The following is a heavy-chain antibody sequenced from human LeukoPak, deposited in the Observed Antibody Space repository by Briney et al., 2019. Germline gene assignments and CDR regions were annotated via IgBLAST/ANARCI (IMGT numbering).Heavy chain of an antibody. D-gene: IGHD2-2*01. CDR1: GGTFSSYA. CDR2: IIPIFGTA. V-gene: IGHV1-69*13. J-gene: IGHJ5*02. CDR3: ARVVYCSSTSCYGNWFDP. Sequence: GASVKVSCKASGGTFSSYAISWGRQAPGQGLEWMGGIIPIFGTANYAQKFQGRVTITADESTSTAYMELSSLRSEDTAVYYCARVVYCSSTSCYGNWFDPWGQGTLVTVSS.